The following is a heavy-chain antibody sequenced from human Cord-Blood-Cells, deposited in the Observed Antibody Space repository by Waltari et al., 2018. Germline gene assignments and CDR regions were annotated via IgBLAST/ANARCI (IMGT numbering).Heavy chain of an antibody. CDR1: GGSISSGGYY. CDR2: IYYSGST. Sequence: QVQLQESGPGLVKPSQTLSLTCTVSGGSISSGGYYWSWIRQHPGKGLEWIGYIYYSGSTYYNPSLKSRVTISVDTSKNQFSLKLSAVNAADTAVYYCARERGGSGGDCYFDYWGQGTLVTVSS. J-gene: IGHJ4*02. CDR3: ARERGGSGGDCYFDY. D-gene: IGHD2-21*01. V-gene: IGHV4-31*03.